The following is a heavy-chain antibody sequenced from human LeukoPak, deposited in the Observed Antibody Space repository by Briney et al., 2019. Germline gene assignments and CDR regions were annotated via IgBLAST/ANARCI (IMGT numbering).Heavy chain of an antibody. CDR2: ISNTGGPI. CDR3: VTDWPVW. D-gene: IGHD3-16*01. V-gene: IGHV3-48*01. J-gene: IGHJ4*02. Sequence: GGSLRLSCAVSGFTFSGSGMHWVRQAPGKGLEWVSYISNTGGPIYYADSVKARFTISRDNAKNSLWLQMSSLRADDTAVYFCVTDWPVWWSLGTLVTVSS. CDR1: GFTFSGSG.